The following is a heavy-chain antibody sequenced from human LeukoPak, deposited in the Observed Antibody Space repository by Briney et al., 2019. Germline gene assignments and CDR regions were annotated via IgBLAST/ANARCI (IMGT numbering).Heavy chain of an antibody. V-gene: IGHV1-2*02. CDR1: GYTFTGSY. CDR2: INPNSGGT. Sequence: ASVKVSCKASGYTFTGSYMHWVRQAPGQGLEWMGWINPNSGGTNYAQKFQGRVTMTRDTSISTAYMELSRLRSDDTAVYYCARDWAAAGRVRKFDYWGQGTLVTVSS. CDR3: ARDWAAAGRVRKFDY. D-gene: IGHD6-13*01. J-gene: IGHJ4*02.